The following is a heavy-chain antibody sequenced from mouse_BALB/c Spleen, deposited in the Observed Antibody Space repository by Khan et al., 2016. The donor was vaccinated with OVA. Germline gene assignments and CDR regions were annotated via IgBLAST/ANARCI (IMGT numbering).Heavy chain of an antibody. CDR2: IAYSCSP. CDR1: GYSITSDYA. J-gene: IGHJ4*01. V-gene: IGHV3-2*02. Sequence: EVQLQESGPGLVKPSQSLSLTCNVTGYSITSDYAWNWIRQFPGNNLEWMGYIAYSCSPNYNPSLKSRVSITRDTSKNPFFLQLNSVTTEDTSTYFCARYLYYYYAVDYWGQGTSVTVSS. D-gene: IGHD2-1*01. CDR3: ARYLYYYYAVDY.